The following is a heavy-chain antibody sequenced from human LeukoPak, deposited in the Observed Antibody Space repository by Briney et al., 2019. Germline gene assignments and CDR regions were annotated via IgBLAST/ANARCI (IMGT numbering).Heavy chain of an antibody. J-gene: IGHJ4*02. CDR2: INAGNDNT. Sequence: ASAKVSCKASGYTFTSYAMHWVRQAPGQRLEWMGWINAGNDNTKYSQKLQGRVTITRDTSASTAYMELSSLRSEDTAVYYCARDFDAYYFDYWGQGTLVTVSS. V-gene: IGHV1-3*01. CDR1: GYTFTSYA. D-gene: IGHD3-9*01. CDR3: ARDFDAYYFDY.